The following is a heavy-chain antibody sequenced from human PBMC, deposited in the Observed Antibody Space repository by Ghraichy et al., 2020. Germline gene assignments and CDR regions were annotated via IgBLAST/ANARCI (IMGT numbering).Heavy chain of an antibody. CDR3: AHSVRHYDTLTGYYLPYYFDY. Sequence: SGPTLVKPTQTLTLTCTFSGFSLRTSGVGVGWIRQPPGKALEWLALIFWNDDKRYSPSLRSSLTITKDTSRNQVVLTMTNVDPVDTATYYCAHSVRHYDTLTGYYLPYYFDYCGQGTLVTVSS. V-gene: IGHV2-5*01. CDR2: IFWNDDK. CDR1: GFSLRTSGVG. D-gene: IGHD3-9*01. J-gene: IGHJ4*02.